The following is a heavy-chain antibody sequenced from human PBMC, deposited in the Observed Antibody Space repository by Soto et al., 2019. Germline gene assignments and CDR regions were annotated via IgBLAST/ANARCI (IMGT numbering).Heavy chain of an antibody. CDR1: GFTFRSHG. J-gene: IGHJ4*02. CDR3: AKQYEFGGLEDY. V-gene: IGHV3-30*18. CDR2: ISNDGRSK. D-gene: IGHD3-3*01. Sequence: QVQLVESGGGVVQPGTSLRLSCAASGFTFRSHGMHWVRQVPGKGLEWVAAISNDGRSKYYADSVKGRFSISRDNSENTMYLKMNSLRVEDTAMYYCAKQYEFGGLEDYWGQGTLVTVSS.